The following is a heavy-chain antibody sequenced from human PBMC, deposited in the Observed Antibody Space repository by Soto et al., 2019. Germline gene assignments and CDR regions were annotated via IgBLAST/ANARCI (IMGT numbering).Heavy chain of an antibody. V-gene: IGHV3-66*01. CDR1: GITVSNNY. J-gene: IGHJ4*02. Sequence: GGALRLSCAASGITVSNNYMSWFRQAPGKGLEWVSAISPAGDTYYADSVKGRFTISRDNSKNTLYFQMNSLRAEDTAVYYCARDPLGSGSYSYDYWGQGTLVTVSS. D-gene: IGHD3-10*01. CDR3: ARDPLGSGSYSYDY. CDR2: ISPAGDT.